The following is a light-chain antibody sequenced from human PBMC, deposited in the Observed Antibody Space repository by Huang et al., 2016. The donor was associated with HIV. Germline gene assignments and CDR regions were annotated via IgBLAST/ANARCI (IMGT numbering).Light chain of an antibody. Sequence: EIVLTQSPGTLSLSPGERAPLSCRASQSVSSNYLAWYQQKPGQAPRLLIYGASIRATSIPDRFSGSGSGTDSILTISRLEPEDSAVYYCQLYDYSQWTFGQGTKVEIK. J-gene: IGKJ1*01. CDR3: QLYDYSQWT. CDR1: QSVSSNY. CDR2: GAS. V-gene: IGKV3-20*01.